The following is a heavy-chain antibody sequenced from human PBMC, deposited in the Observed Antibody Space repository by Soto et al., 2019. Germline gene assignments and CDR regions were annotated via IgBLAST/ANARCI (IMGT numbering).Heavy chain of an antibody. CDR1: GFTFSSFE. V-gene: IGHV3-21*01. CDR3: ARSVYDSSGSDY. J-gene: IGHJ4*02. D-gene: IGHD3-22*01. Sequence: GGSLRLYCVGSGFTFSSFEMNWVRQAPGKGLEWVSSISSSSSYIYYADSVKGRFTISRDNAKNSLYLQMNSLRAEDTAVYYCARSVYDSSGSDYWGQGTLVTVSS. CDR2: ISSSSSYI.